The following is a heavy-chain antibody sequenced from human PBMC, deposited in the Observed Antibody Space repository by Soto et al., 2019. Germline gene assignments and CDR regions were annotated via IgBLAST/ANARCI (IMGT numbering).Heavy chain of an antibody. V-gene: IGHV1-18*01. Sequence: QVQLVQSGAEVKKPGASVKVSCKASGYTFTSYGISWVRQAPGQGLEWMGRISAYNGNTNYAQKLQGRVTMTTDPSTSTAYMELRSLRSDDTAVYYCARDSLGLNPIGYNWFDPWGQGTLVTVSS. CDR1: GYTFTSYG. J-gene: IGHJ5*02. CDR2: ISAYNGNT. D-gene: IGHD3-16*01. CDR3: ARDSLGLNPIGYNWFDP.